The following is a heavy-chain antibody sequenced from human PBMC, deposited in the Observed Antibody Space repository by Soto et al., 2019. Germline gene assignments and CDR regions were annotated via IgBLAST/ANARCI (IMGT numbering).Heavy chain of an antibody. CDR3: ARIGTWALNFDY. CDR2: ILNDGSNK. CDR1: GFTFSHYD. V-gene: IGHV3-33*01. D-gene: IGHD7-27*01. J-gene: IGHJ4*02. Sequence: GGSLRLSCAASGFTFSHYDMHWVRQAPGRGLEWVALILNDGSNKYYADSVKGRFTISRDNSKNTLYLQMNSLRVEDTAVYYCARIGTWALNFDYWGQGTLVTVPQ.